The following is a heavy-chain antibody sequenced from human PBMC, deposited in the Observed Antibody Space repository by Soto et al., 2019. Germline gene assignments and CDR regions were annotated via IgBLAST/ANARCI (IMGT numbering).Heavy chain of an antibody. V-gene: IGHV3-48*02. Sequence: PGGSLRLSCAASGFTFSSYSMNWVRQAPGKGLEWVSYISSSSSTIYYADSVKGRFTISRDNAKNSLYLQMNSLRDEDTAVYYCARISVVGIAFDAFDIWGQGTMVTVSS. D-gene: IGHD3-10*01. J-gene: IGHJ3*02. CDR2: ISSSSSTI. CDR3: ARISVVGIAFDAFDI. CDR1: GFTFSSYS.